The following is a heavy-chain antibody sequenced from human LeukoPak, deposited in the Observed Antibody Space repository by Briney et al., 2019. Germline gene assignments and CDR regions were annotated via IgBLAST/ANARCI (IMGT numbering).Heavy chain of an antibody. V-gene: IGHV3-21*01. CDR1: GFTFSSYN. D-gene: IGHD3-10*01. Sequence: PGGSLRLSCAASGFTFSSYNMNWVRQAPGKGLEWVSSITSGSSYRFYADSLKGRFTISRDNAKNSLYLQMNSLRAEDTAVYYCARVGYFLVGELFLGDAFDIWGQGTMVTVSS. CDR3: ARVGYFLVGELFLGDAFDI. J-gene: IGHJ3*02. CDR2: ITSGSSYR.